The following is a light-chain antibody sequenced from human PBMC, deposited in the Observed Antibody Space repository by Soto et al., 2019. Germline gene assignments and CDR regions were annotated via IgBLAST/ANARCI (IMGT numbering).Light chain of an antibody. V-gene: IGKV3-20*01. CDR2: GAS. CDR3: QQDGSSPPT. J-gene: IGKJ4*01. Sequence: EIVLTQSPGTLSLSPGERATLSCRASQSVSSSYLAWSQQKPGQAPRLLIYGASSRATGIPDRFSGSGSGTDFTLTISRLEPEDFAVYYCQQDGSSPPTFGGGTKVEIK. CDR1: QSVSSSY.